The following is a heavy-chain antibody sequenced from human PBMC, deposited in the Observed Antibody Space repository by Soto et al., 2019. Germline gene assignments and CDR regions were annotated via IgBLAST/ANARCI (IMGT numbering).Heavy chain of an antibody. Sequence: ASVKVSCKASGYTFTGYYMHWVRQAPGQGLEWMGWINPNSGGTNYAQKFQGRVTMTRDTSISTAYIELSRLRSDDTAVYYYARVISSRYYYYGMDVWGQGTTVTVSS. V-gene: IGHV1-2*02. J-gene: IGHJ6*02. CDR1: GYTFTGYY. CDR2: INPNSGGT. CDR3: ARVISSRYYYYGMDV. D-gene: IGHD2-21*01.